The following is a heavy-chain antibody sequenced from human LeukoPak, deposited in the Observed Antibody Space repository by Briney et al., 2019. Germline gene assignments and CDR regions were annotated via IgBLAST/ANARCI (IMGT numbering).Heavy chain of an antibody. CDR2: IKQDGSNK. J-gene: IGHJ4*02. D-gene: IGHD1-26*01. CDR3: AKGGEWELLAYYFDY. Sequence: GGSLRLSCAASRFTFSSYWMSWVRQAPGKGLEWVANIKQDGSNKYYADSVKGRFTISRDNSKNTLYLQMNSLRAEDTAVYYCAKGGEWELLAYYFDYWGQGTLVTVSS. V-gene: IGHV3-7*01. CDR1: RFTFSSYW.